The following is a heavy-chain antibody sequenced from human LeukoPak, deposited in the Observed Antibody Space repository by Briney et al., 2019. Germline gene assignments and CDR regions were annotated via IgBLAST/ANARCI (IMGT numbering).Heavy chain of an antibody. J-gene: IGHJ6*02. D-gene: IGHD5-18*01. CDR1: GGTFSSYA. CDR3: ARVDTAMEGYYYYGMDV. CDR2: IIPILGIA. Sequence: ASVKVSCQASGGTFSSYAISWVRQAPGQGLEWMGRIIPILGIANYAQKFQGRVTITADKSTSTAYMELSSLRSEDTAVYYCARVDTAMEGYYYYGMDVWGQGTTVTVSS. V-gene: IGHV1-69*04.